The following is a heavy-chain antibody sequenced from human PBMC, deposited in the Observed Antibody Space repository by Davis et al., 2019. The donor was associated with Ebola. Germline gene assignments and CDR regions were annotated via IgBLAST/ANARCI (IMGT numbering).Heavy chain of an antibody. CDR3: ARGELMVVTAVFDY. D-gene: IGHD2-21*02. J-gene: IGHJ4*02. CDR2: ISSSSSYI. CDR1: GFTFSSYS. Sequence: GESLKISCAASGFTFSSYSMNWVRQAPGKGLEWVSSISSSSSYIYYADSVKGRFTISRDNAKNSLYLQMNSLRAEDTAVYYCARGELMVVTAVFDYWGQGTLVTVSS. V-gene: IGHV3-21*01.